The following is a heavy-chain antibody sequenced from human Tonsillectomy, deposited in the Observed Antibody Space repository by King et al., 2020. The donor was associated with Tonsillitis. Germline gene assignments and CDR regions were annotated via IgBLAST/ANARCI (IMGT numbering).Heavy chain of an antibody. V-gene: IGHV1-18*04. CDR2: ISTYNGNT. CDR1: GYTFTSYG. Sequence: QLVQSGGEVKKPGASVKVSCKASGYTFTSYGISWVRQAPGQGLEWMGWISTYNGNTNYADKLQDRVTMTTDTSTSTAYMELRSLRSDDTAVYSCARARAIAVVVPAVSDAFDIWGQGTMVTVSS. CDR3: ARARAIAVVVPAVSDAFDI. J-gene: IGHJ3*02. D-gene: IGHD2-15*01.